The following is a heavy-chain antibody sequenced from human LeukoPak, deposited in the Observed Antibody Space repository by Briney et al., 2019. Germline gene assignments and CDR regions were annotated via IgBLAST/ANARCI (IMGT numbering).Heavy chain of an antibody. CDR1: GFTFSSYA. CDR2: ISGSGGNT. V-gene: IGHV3-23*01. J-gene: IGHJ6*04. CDR3: AKVGNGLYYYGMDV. D-gene: IGHD1-26*01. Sequence: GGSLRLSCAASGFTFSSYAMSWVRQAPGKGLEWVSAISGSGGNTYYADSVKGRFTISRDNSKNTLYLQMNSLRAEDTAVYYCAKVGNGLYYYGMDVWGKGTTVTVSS.